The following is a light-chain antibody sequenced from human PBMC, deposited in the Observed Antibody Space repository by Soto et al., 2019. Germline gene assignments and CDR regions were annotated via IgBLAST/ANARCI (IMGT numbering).Light chain of an antibody. Sequence: DIQMTQSPSTLSASVGDRVTITCRASQSISRYLAWYQQKPGKAPNLLIYKASSLESGVPSRFSGSGSGTEFTLTISSLQPDDFATYYCQQYNSYSRTFGQGTKVEIK. J-gene: IGKJ1*01. CDR2: KAS. CDR3: QQYNSYSRT. V-gene: IGKV1-5*03. CDR1: QSISRY.